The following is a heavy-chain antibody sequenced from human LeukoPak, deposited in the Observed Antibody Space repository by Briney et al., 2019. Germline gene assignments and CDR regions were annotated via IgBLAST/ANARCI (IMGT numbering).Heavy chain of an antibody. CDR2: INWNGGST. CDR1: GFTFDDYG. D-gene: IGHD4-17*01. CDR3: ARPLNVDYGDYGNSAL. J-gene: IGHJ2*01. V-gene: IGHV3-20*04. Sequence: GGSLRLSCEASGFTFDDYGLTWVRQAPGKGLEWVSGINWNGGSTRYVDSVKGRFTISRDNAKQSLHLQMNSLRAEDTALYYCARPLNVDYGDYGNSALWGRGTLVTVSS.